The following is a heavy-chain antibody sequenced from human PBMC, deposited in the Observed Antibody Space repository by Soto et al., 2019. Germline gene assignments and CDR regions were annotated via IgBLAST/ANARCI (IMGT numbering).Heavy chain of an antibody. Sequence: PSETLSLTCTVSGDSITDGDYYWSWIRQPPGKGLQWMGYVFHTGNTNYNPSLKSRVTISEDASKNQVSLRLTSVTAADTAVYFCAGEQYNCKIWGQGTLVTVSS. CDR1: GDSITDGDYY. D-gene: IGHD1-20*01. V-gene: IGHV4-61*08. J-gene: IGHJ4*02. CDR2: VFHTGNT. CDR3: AGEQYNCKI.